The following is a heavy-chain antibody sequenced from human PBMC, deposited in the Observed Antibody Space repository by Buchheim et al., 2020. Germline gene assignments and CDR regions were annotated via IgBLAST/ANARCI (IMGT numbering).Heavy chain of an antibody. V-gene: IGHV3-33*01. CDR3: ARIDFDY. D-gene: IGHD3-22*01. CDR1: GFTFSSYG. J-gene: IGHJ4*02. Sequence: QVQLVESGGGVVQPGRSLRLSCAASGFTFSSYGMHWVRQAPGKGLEGVAVIWYDGSNNYYADSVKGRLTISRDYSKHTLYLQMNSLRAEDTAVYYCARIDFDYWGQGTL. CDR2: IWYDGSNN.